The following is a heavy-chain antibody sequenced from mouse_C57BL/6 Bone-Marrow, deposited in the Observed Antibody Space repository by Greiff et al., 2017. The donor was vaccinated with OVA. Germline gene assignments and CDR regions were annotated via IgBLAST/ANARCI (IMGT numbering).Heavy chain of an antibody. J-gene: IGHJ2*01. D-gene: IGHD1-1*01. CDR3: ARRGIYYYGSSYGY. Sequence: QVQLKQSGAELVKPGASVKMSCKASGYTFTSYWITWVKQRPGQGLEWIGDIYPGSGSTNYNEKFKSKATLTVDTSSSTAYMQLSSLTSEDSAVYYCARRGIYYYGSSYGYWGQGTTLTVSS. CDR2: IYPGSGST. CDR1: GYTFTSYW. V-gene: IGHV1-55*01.